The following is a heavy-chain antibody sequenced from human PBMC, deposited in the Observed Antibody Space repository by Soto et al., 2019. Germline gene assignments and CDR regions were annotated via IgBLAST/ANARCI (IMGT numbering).Heavy chain of an antibody. CDR3: ASGYYYDSSGSKTGYGMDV. V-gene: IGHV4-30-2*01. CDR1: GGSISSGDCY. CDR2: IYHSGST. Sequence: SETLSLTCTVSGGSISSGDCYCSWSRQPPGKGLEWIGEIYHSGSTNNNPPHKSRVTISVDKSKNQFSLKLSSVTAADTAVYYCASGYYYDSSGSKTGYGMDVWGQGTTVTVSS. J-gene: IGHJ6*02. D-gene: IGHD3-22*01.